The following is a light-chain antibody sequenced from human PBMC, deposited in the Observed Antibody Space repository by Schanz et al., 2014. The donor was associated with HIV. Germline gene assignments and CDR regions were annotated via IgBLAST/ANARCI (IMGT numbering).Light chain of an antibody. CDR2: DVT. Sequence: QSALTQPASMSGSPGQSITISCTGTSGDIGPYDYVSWYQQHPGQAPKLLIYDVTDRPSGVSNRFSGSKSGNTASLTISGLQAEDEADYYCSSYTSTSTYVFGTGTKLTVL. J-gene: IGLJ1*01. V-gene: IGLV2-14*03. CDR3: SSYTSTSTYV. CDR1: SGDIGPYDY.